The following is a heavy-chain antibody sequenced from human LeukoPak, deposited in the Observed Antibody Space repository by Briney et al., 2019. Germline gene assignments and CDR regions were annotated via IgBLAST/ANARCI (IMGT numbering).Heavy chain of an antibody. CDR2: IRYDGSNK. Sequence: GGSLRLSCAASGFTFSSYGMHWVRQAPGKGLEWVAFIRYDGSNKYYADSVKGRFTISRDNSKNTLYLQTNSLRAEDTAVYYCAKEHSSGWSDYWGQGTLVTVSS. CDR1: GFTFSSYG. CDR3: AKEHSSGWSDY. V-gene: IGHV3-30*02. J-gene: IGHJ4*02. D-gene: IGHD6-19*01.